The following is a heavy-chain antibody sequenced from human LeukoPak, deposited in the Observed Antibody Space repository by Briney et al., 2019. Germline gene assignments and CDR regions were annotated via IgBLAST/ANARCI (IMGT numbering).Heavy chain of an antibody. V-gene: IGHV4-4*07. J-gene: IGHJ5*02. CDR2: FYASGTT. Sequence: PSETLSLTCTVSGGSIVSHYWNWIRQPAGRGLEWIGRFYASGTTNTSPSLKSRVTMSVDTSKNQFSLKLSSVTAADTAVYYCARQGGGSWDYRFDPWGQGTLVTVSS. CDR3: ARQGGGSWDYRFDP. CDR1: GGSIVSHY. D-gene: IGHD1-7*01.